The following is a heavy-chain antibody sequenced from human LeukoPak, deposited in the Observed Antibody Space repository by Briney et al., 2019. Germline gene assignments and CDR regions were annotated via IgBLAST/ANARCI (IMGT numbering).Heavy chain of an antibody. CDR2: IYHSGST. Sequence: SSETLSLTCAVSGYSISSGYYWGWIRQPPGKGLEWIGCIYHSGSTYYNPSLKSRVTISVDTSKNQFSLKLSSVTTADTAVYYCARLGGYSSSSLDYWGQGTLVTVSS. V-gene: IGHV4-38-2*01. CDR3: ARLGGYSSSSLDY. J-gene: IGHJ4*02. CDR1: GYSISSGYY. D-gene: IGHD6-6*01.